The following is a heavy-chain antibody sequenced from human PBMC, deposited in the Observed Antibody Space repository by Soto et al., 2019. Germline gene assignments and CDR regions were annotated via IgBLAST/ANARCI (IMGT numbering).Heavy chain of an antibody. CDR1: GYPFTDLY. J-gene: IGHJ4*02. CDR2: VDPRSGVS. D-gene: IGHD3-10*01. V-gene: IGHV1-2*02. Sequence: QVQLVQSGADVKKPGASVRVSCKPSGYPFTDLYIHWVRQAPGLGLEWMGWVDPRSGVSRKTQKFQGSLTMTRDTSTNTVYMELSSLRSDDTAVYYCASHNYGPLDYCGQGTLVTVS. CDR3: ASHNYGPLDY.